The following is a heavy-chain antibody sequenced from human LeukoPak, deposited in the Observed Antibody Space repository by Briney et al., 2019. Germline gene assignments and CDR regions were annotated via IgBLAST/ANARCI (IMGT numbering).Heavy chain of an antibody. V-gene: IGHV3-66*01. CDR1: GFTFSSYS. CDR3: AKLVSRANNDAFDI. CDR2: IYSGGST. Sequence: PGGPLRLSCAASGFTFSSYSMIWVRQAPGKGLEWVSVIYSGGSTYYAESVKGRFTISRDNAKNSLYLQMNRLRAEDRAVYYCAKLVSRANNDAFDIWGQGTMVTVSS. D-gene: IGHD1/OR15-1a*01. J-gene: IGHJ3*02.